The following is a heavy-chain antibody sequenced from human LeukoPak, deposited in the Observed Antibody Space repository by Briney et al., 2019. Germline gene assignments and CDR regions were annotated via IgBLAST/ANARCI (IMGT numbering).Heavy chain of an antibody. CDR1: GGTFSSYA. J-gene: IGHJ5*02. D-gene: IGHD2-15*01. Sequence: ASVKVSCKASGGTFSSYAISWVRQAPGQGLEWMGGIIPIFGTANYAQKFQGRVTITADESTSTAYMEPSSLRSEDTAVYYCASRAHCSGGSCYNWFDPWGQGALVIVFS. CDR2: IIPIFGTA. V-gene: IGHV1-69*13. CDR3: ASRAHCSGGSCYNWFDP.